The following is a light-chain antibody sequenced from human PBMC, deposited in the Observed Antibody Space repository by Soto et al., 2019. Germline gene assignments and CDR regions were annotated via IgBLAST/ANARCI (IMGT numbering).Light chain of an antibody. CDR1: QSVSSSY. J-gene: IGKJ3*01. CDR3: QQYGSSPPFT. V-gene: IGKV3-20*01. CDR2: GAS. Sequence: EIVLTQSPGTLSLSPGERATLSCRASQSVSSSYLAWYQQKPGQAHRLLIYGASSRATGIPDRFSGSGSGTDFTLTISRLEPEDCAVYYCQQYGSSPPFTFGPGTKVDIK.